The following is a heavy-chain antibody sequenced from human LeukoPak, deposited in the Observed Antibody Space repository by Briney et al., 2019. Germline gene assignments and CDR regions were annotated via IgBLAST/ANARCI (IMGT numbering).Heavy chain of an antibody. CDR2: MNPNSGNT. D-gene: IGHD3-22*01. J-gene: IGHJ4*02. Sequence: ASVKVSCKASGYTFTSYDVNWVRQATGQGLEWMGWMNPNSGNTGYAQKFQGRVTMTRNTSISTAYMELSSLRSEDTAVYYCARANNYYDSSGLGVDYWGQGTLVTVSS. CDR3: ARANNYYDSSGLGVDY. V-gene: IGHV1-8*01. CDR1: GYTFTSYD.